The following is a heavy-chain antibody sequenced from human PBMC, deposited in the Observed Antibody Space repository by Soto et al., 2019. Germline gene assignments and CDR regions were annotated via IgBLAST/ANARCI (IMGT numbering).Heavy chain of an antibody. D-gene: IGHD3-22*01. CDR3: ARRDPSGYPDF. CDR2: VHPADSDT. Sequence: SLKISCKGSGYSFAGYWITWVRQKPGKGLEWMAIVHPADSDTRYSPSFQGQVTISADKSISTAYLQWSSLKASDTAMYYCARRDPSGYPDFWGHGTLVTVSS. V-gene: IGHV5-51*01. CDR1: GYSFAGYW. J-gene: IGHJ4*01.